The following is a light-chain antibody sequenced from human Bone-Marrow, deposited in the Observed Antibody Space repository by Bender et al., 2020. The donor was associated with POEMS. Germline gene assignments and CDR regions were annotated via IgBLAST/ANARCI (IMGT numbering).Light chain of an antibody. CDR3: CSYTTSNTGV. J-gene: IGLJ1*01. V-gene: IGLV2-11*01. CDR2: DVS. CDR1: STNVGGYNY. Sequence: QSALTQPRSVSGSPGQSVTISCTGTSTNVGGYNYISWYQQHPGKAPKLMIYDVSDRPSGVSHRFSGSKSGNTASLTISGLQTEDEADYYCCSYTTSNTGVFGTGTKVTVL.